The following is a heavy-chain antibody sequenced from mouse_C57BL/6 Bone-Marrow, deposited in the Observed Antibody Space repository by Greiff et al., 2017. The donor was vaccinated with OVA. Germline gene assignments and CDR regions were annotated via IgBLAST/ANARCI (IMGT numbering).Heavy chain of an antibody. Sequence: VKVVESGAELARPGASVKLSCKASGYTFTSYGISWVKQRTGQGLEWIGEIYPRSGNTYYNEKFKGKATLTADKSSSTAYMELRSLTSEDSAVYFCARGDYYGSRFAYWGQGTLVTVSA. CDR3: ARGDYYGSRFAY. J-gene: IGHJ3*01. CDR1: GYTFTSYG. V-gene: IGHV1-81*01. D-gene: IGHD1-1*01. CDR2: IYPRSGNT.